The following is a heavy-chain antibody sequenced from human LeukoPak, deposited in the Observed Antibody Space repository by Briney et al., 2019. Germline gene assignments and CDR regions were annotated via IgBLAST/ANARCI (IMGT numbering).Heavy chain of an antibody. Sequence: GGSLRLSCAASGFTVSSNYMSWVRQAPGKGLEWVSVIYSGGSTYYADSVKGRFTISRDNSKNTIYLQMDSLRAEDTAIYYCARDYWWNYDYWGQGTLVTVSS. CDR3: ARDYWWNYDY. CDR2: IYSGGST. V-gene: IGHV3-53*05. D-gene: IGHD1-7*01. J-gene: IGHJ4*02. CDR1: GFTVSSNY.